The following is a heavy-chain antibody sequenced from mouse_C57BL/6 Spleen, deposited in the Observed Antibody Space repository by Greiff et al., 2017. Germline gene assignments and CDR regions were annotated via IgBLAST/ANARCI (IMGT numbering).Heavy chain of an antibody. CDR3: VYYYGSSYWYFDV. D-gene: IGHD1-1*01. J-gene: IGHJ1*03. CDR2: INPSNGGT. CDR1: GYTFTSYW. Sequence: VQLQQSGTELVKPGASVKLSCKASGYTFTSYWMHWVKQRPGQGLEWIGNINPSNGGTNYNEKFKSKATLTVDKSSSTAYMQLSSLTSGDSAVYYCVYYYGSSYWYFDVWGTGTTVTVSS. V-gene: IGHV1-53*01.